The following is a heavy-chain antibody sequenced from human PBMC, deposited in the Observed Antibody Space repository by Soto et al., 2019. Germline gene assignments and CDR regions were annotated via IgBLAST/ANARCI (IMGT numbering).Heavy chain of an antibody. CDR2: ISSSSSYI. V-gene: IGHV3-21*01. CDR1: GFTFDTYS. CDR3: ARDMTTVTTAYFHH. Sequence: EVQLVESGGGLVKPGGSLRLSCAASGFTFDTYSMNWVRQAPGKGLEWVSSISSSSSYIYYSDSVKGRFTISRDNAKNSRYPQMNSLRAEDTAMYYCARDMTTVTTAYFHHWGQGTLVTVSS. D-gene: IGHD4-17*01. J-gene: IGHJ1*01.